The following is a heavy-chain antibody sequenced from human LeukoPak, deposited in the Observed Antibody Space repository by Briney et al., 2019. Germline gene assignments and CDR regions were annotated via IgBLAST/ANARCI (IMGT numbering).Heavy chain of an antibody. D-gene: IGHD3-3*01. CDR2: ISSSSSYI. J-gene: IGHJ3*02. Sequence: GGSLRLSCAASGFTFSSYSMNWVRQDPGKGLEWVSSISSSSSYIYYADSVKGRFTISRDNAKNSLYLQMNSLRAEDTAVYYCARTIFGVVTHAFDIWGQGTMVTVSS. V-gene: IGHV3-21*01. CDR1: GFTFSSYS. CDR3: ARTIFGVVTHAFDI.